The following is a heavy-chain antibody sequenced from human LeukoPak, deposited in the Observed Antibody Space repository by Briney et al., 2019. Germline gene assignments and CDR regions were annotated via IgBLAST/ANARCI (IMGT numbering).Heavy chain of an antibody. CDR2: IKQDGSEN. Sequence: GGSLRLSCAASGFTFSTYWMSWVRQAPGKGLEWVANIKQDGSENDYVDSVKGRFTISRDNAKNSLYLQMNSLRAEDTAIYYCASDGYYHQLFDYWGQGTLVTVSS. CDR1: GFTFSTYW. D-gene: IGHD3-10*01. V-gene: IGHV3-7*01. J-gene: IGHJ4*02. CDR3: ASDGYYHQLFDY.